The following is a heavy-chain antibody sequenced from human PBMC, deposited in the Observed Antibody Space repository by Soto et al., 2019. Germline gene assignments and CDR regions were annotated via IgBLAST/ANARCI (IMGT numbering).Heavy chain of an antibody. Sequence: QVQLVQSGGEVKKPGASVTVSCKASGYTFINYHITWVRQAPGQGLEWMAWINTYNGMTDYAQRFQGRVTMTRDTSTSTAYMELRNLGSGDTAVYFCAKSPRGEMATDWGQGTLVNVSS. CDR1: GYTFINYH. CDR3: AKSPRGEMATD. CDR2: INTYNGMT. D-gene: IGHD5-12*01. J-gene: IGHJ4*02. V-gene: IGHV1-18*01.